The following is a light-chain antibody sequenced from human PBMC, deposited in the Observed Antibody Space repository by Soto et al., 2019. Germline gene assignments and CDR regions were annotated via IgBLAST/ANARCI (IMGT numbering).Light chain of an antibody. CDR2: AAS. CDR1: QGISSY. J-gene: IGKJ2*01. V-gene: IGKV1-9*01. Sequence: IQLTQSPSSLSASVGDRVNITCRASQGISSYLAWYQQKPGKAPKLLIYAASTLQSGVPSRFSGSGSGTDFTLTISSLQPEDLATYYCQQLNSYPRTFGQGTKLEIK. CDR3: QQLNSYPRT.